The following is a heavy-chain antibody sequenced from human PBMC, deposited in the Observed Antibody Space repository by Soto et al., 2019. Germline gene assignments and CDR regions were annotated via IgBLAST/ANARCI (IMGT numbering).Heavy chain of an antibody. V-gene: IGHV1-18*01. Sequence: ASVKVSCKTSGGTFTSYGISWVRQAPGQGLEWMGWISVYNGNTNYAQKLQGRVTMTTDTSTSTAYMELRSLRSDDTAVYYCARDVVTRSDWFDPWGQGTLVTVSS. J-gene: IGHJ5*02. CDR2: ISVYNGNT. CDR1: GGTFTSYG. D-gene: IGHD2-21*02. CDR3: ARDVVTRSDWFDP.